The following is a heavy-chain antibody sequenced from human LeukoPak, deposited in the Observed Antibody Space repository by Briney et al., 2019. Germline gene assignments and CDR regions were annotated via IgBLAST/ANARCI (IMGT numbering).Heavy chain of an antibody. V-gene: IGHV3-11*01. CDR3: ARDSTPLEYSSGYYPDAFDI. J-gene: IGHJ3*02. CDR1: GFTFSDYY. D-gene: IGHD3-22*01. CDR2: ISSSGSTI. Sequence: GGSLRLSCAASGFTFSDYYMSWIRQAPGKGLEWVSYISSSGSTIYYADSVKGRFIISRDNAKNSLYLQMNSLRAEDTAVYYCARDSTPLEYSSGYYPDAFDIWGQGTMVTVSS.